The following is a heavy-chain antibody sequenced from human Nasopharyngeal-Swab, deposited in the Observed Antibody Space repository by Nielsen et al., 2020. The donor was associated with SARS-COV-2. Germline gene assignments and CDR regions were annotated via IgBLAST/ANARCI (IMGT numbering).Heavy chain of an antibody. V-gene: IGHV3-23*01. Sequence: GESLKISCAASGFTFSSYAMSWVRQAPGKGLEWVSAISGSGGSTYYAGSVKGRFTISRDNSKNTLYLQMNSLRAEDTAVYYCAKDLRSSSRGGMDVWGQGTTVTVSS. CDR3: AKDLRSSSRGGMDV. D-gene: IGHD6-13*01. CDR1: GFTFSSYA. J-gene: IGHJ6*02. CDR2: ISGSGGST.